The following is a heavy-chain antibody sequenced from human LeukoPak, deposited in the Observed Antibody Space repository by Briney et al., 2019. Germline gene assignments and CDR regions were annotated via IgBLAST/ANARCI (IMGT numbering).Heavy chain of an antibody. Sequence: GASVKVSCKASGYTFTSYGISWVRQAPGQGLEWMGWISAYNGNTNYAQKVQGRVTMTTDTSTSTAYLELRSLRSDDTAVYYCARARKFVLDYYYGMDVWGQGTTVTVSS. V-gene: IGHV1-18*01. D-gene: IGHD3-3*01. CDR3: ARARKFVLDYYYGMDV. J-gene: IGHJ6*02. CDR2: ISAYNGNT. CDR1: GYTFTSYG.